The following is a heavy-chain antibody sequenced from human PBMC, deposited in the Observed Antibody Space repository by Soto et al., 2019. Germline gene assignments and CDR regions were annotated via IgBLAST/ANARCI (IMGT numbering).Heavy chain of an antibody. CDR3: ARGQQGSSDASDI. CDR2: INHSGST. Sequence: PSQTLPLPCTVAAGTISGLSYHRSWNHQPPGEGLEWIGGINHSGSTNYNPSLKSRVTISVDTSKNQFSLKLTSLTAADTAVYSCARGQQGSSDASDIWGQGTMVTVSS. D-gene: IGHD1-26*01. V-gene: IGHV4-39*07. CDR1: AGTISGLSYH. J-gene: IGHJ3*02.